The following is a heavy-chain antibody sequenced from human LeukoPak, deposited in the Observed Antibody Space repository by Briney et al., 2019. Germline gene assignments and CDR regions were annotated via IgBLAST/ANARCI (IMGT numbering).Heavy chain of an antibody. CDR3: AREGRRYCSSTSSYAFDY. J-gene: IGHJ4*02. Sequence: SVKVSCKASGGTFSSYAISGVRQAPGQGLEWMGGIIPIFGTANYAQKFQGRVTITADESTSTAYMELSSLRSEDTAVYYCAREGRRYCSSTSSYAFDYWGQGTLVTVSS. V-gene: IGHV1-69*13. CDR2: IIPIFGTA. D-gene: IGHD2-2*01. CDR1: GGTFSSYA.